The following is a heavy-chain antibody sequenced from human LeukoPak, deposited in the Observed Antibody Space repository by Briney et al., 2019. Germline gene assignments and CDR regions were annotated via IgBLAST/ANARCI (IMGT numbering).Heavy chain of an antibody. CDR1: GFTFSNYW. D-gene: IGHD1-26*01. CDR3: ARDKIVGATHFDY. V-gene: IGHV3-7*01. CDR2: IKQDGSEK. J-gene: IGHJ4*02. Sequence: PGGSLRLSCAASGFTFSNYWMSWARQAPGKGLEWVANIKQDGSEKYYVDSVKGRFTISRDNAKNSLYLQMNSLRAEDTAVYYCARDKIVGATHFDYWGQGTLVTVSS.